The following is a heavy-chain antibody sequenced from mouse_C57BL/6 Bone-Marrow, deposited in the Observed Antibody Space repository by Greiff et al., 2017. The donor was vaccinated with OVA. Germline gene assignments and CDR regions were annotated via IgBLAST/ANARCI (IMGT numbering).Heavy chain of an antibody. CDR3: ARDASWDVGYFDV. CDR2: SRNKANDYTT. CDR1: GFTFSDFY. J-gene: IGHJ1*03. V-gene: IGHV7-1*01. D-gene: IGHD4-1*01. Sequence: EVKVVESGGGLVQSGRSLRLSCATSGFTFSDFYMEWVRQAPGKGLEWIAASRNKANDYTTEYSASVKGRFIVSRDTSQSILYLQMNALRAEDTAIYYCARDASWDVGYFDVWGTGTTVTVSS.